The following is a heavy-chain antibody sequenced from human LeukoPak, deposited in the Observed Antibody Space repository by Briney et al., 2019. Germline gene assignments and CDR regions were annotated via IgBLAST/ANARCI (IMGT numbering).Heavy chain of an antibody. CDR3: ARVDTAAGEYYFDY. CDR1: GGSVSSGSYY. D-gene: IGHD6-13*01. Sequence: SETLSLTCTVSGGSVSSGSYYWSWIRQPPGKGLEWIGYIYYSGSTNYNPSLKSRVTISVDTSKNQFSLKLSSVTAADTAVYYCARVDTAAGEYYFDYWGQGTLVTVSS. CDR2: IYYSGST. J-gene: IGHJ4*02. V-gene: IGHV4-61*01.